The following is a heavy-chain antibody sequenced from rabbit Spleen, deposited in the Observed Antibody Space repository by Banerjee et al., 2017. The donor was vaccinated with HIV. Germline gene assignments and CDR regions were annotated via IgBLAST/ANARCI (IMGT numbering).Heavy chain of an antibody. V-gene: IGHV1S40*01. Sequence: QSLEESGGDLVKPGASLTLTCTASGFSFSSSYYMCWVRQAPGKGLEWIACIYAGSSGSTYYASWAKGRFTISKTSSTTVTLQMTSLTAADTATYFCARGGVYDDYGDYVFDHYFNLWGPGTLVTV. J-gene: IGHJ4*01. CDR2: IYAGSSGST. CDR3: ARGGVYDDYGDYVFDHYFNL. CDR1: GFSFSSSYY. D-gene: IGHD2-1*01.